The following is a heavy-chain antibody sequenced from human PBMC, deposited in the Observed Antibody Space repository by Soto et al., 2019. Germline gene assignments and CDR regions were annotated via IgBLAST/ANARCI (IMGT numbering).Heavy chain of an antibody. J-gene: IGHJ6*02. V-gene: IGHV5-51*01. Sequence: GESLKISCKGSGYSFTSYWIGWVRQMPGKGLEWMGIIYPGDSDTRYSPSFQGQVTISADKSISTAYLQWSSLKASDTAMYYCARHGLPGIEDYYDSSGYYRPPSKNYYYYGMDVWGQGTTVTVSS. CDR1: GYSFTSYW. CDR3: ARHGLPGIEDYYDSSGYYRPPSKNYYYYGMDV. D-gene: IGHD3-22*01. CDR2: IYPGDSDT.